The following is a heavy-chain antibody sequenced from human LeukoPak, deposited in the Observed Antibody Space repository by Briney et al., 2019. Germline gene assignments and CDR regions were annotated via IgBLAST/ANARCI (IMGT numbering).Heavy chain of an antibody. CDR1: GDSISSYY. J-gene: IGHJ3*02. D-gene: IGHD3-3*01. V-gene: IGHV4-59*01. Sequence: SGTLSLTCTVSGDSISSYYWSWIRQPPGKGLEWIGYIYYSGSTNYNPSLKSRVTISVDTSKNQFSLRLSSVTAADTAVYYCARGPTIFGVADDAFDIWGQGTMVTVSS. CDR2: IYYSGST. CDR3: ARGPTIFGVADDAFDI.